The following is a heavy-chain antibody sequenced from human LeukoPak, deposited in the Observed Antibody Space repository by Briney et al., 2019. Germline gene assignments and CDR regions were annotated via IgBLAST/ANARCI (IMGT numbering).Heavy chain of an antibody. V-gene: IGHV4-34*01. CDR2: INHSGST. D-gene: IGHD3-16*01. Sequence: GSLRLSCAASGFTVSSNYMSWIRQPPGKGLEWIGEINHSGSTNYNPSLKSRVTISVDTSKNQFSLKLSSVTAADTAVYYCARGRGTRVGYNWFDPWGQGTLVTVSS. CDR3: ARGRGTRVGYNWFDP. J-gene: IGHJ5*02. CDR1: GFTVSSNY.